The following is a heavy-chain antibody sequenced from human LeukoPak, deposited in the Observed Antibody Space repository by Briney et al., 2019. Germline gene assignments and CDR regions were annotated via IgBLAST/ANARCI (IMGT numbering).Heavy chain of an antibody. V-gene: IGHV3-11*01. J-gene: IGHJ4*02. CDR2: ISASGRTI. Sequence: GGSLRLSCAASGFTFGDYYMSWIRQAPGKGLEWLSYISASGRTIYYADSVKGRFTVSRDNAKKSLYLQMNSLRAEDTAVYYCARGLTDSGRGGSGLDYWGQGTLVTVSS. D-gene: IGHD7-27*01. CDR3: ARGLTDSGRGGSGLDY. CDR1: GFTFGDYY.